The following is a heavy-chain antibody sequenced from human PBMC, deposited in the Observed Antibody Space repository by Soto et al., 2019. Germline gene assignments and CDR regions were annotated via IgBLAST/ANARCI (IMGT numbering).Heavy chain of an antibody. CDR1: GFTFSSYA. D-gene: IGHD5-12*01. CDR3: ASILNRDGYHSFDY. Sequence: QVQLVESGGGVVQPGRSLRLSCAASGFTFSSYAMHWVRQAPGKGLEWVAVISYDGSNKYYADSVKGRFTISRDNSKNTLYLQMNSLRAEDTAVYYCASILNRDGYHSFDYWGQGTLVTVSS. V-gene: IGHV3-30-3*01. CDR2: ISYDGSNK. J-gene: IGHJ4*02.